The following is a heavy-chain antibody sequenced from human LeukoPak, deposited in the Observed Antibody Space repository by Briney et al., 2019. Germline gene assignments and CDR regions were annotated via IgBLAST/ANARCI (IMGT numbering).Heavy chain of an antibody. Sequence: GGSLRLSCAASGFTFRKYWLHWVRHAPGKGLEWVSGISWNSGSIGYADSVKGRFTISRDNAKNSLYLQMNSLRAEDTALYYCAKAMTASDAFDIWGQGTMVTVSS. CDR1: GFTFRKYW. CDR3: AKAMTASDAFDI. D-gene: IGHD5-18*01. J-gene: IGHJ3*02. V-gene: IGHV3-9*01. CDR2: ISWNSGSI.